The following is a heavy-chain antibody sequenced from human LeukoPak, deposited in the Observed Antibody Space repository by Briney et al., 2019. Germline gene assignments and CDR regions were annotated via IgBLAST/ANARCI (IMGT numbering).Heavy chain of an antibody. Sequence: GGSLRLSCAVSGFTFNNYAMSWVRQAPGKGLEWVSAISDSGGDTYYADSVKVRFTIPRDNCRNILYLQMTSLRAEDTATYYCAKRIQYSSSSAYFDYGGQGTLVTVSS. J-gene: IGHJ4*02. CDR1: GFTFNNYA. D-gene: IGHD6-6*01. CDR2: ISDSGGDT. CDR3: AKRIQYSSSSAYFDY. V-gene: IGHV3-23*01.